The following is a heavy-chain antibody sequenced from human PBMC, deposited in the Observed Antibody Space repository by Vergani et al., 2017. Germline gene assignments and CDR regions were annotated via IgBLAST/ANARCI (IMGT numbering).Heavy chain of an antibody. J-gene: IGHJ4*02. CDR1: GVSITSGDYY. CDR2: IYYSGST. Sequence: QVQLQESGPGLVKPSQTLSLTCTVSGVSITSGDYYWSWIRQHPGKGLEWIGYIYYSGSTYYNPSLKSRVTISVDTSKNQFSLKLSSVTAADTAVYYCAKDGIAAAGYHMYYFDYWGQGTLVTVSS. CDR3: AKDGIAAAGYHMYYFDY. D-gene: IGHD6-13*01. V-gene: IGHV4-31*03.